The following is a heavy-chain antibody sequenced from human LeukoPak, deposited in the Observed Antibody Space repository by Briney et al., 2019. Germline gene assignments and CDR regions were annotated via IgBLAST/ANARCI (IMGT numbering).Heavy chain of an antibody. CDR1: GGSISSYY. Sequence: TSETLSLTCTVSGGSISSYYWSWIRQPPGKGLEWIGYIYYSGSTNYNPSLKSRVTMSVDTSKNQFSLKLNSVTAADTAVYYCARQEGGIVGPYWGQGTLVTVSS. V-gene: IGHV4-59*08. J-gene: IGHJ4*02. CDR2: IYYSGST. CDR3: ARQEGGIVGPY. D-gene: IGHD1-26*01.